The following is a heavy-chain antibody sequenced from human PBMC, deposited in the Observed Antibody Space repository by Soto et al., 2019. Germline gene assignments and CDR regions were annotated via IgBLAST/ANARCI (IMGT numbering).Heavy chain of an antibody. V-gene: IGHV1-69*02. CDR3: ASRVLGYNSSWSTFDI. D-gene: IGHD6-13*01. CDR2: IIPTVGMA. Sequence: QVQLVQSGAEVKKPGSSVKVSCKASGGTFSSNIISWVRQAPGQGLEWMGRIIPTVGMANYAQKFQGRVTISADKFTNTAYMELSSLRSEDSAVFFCASRVLGYNSSWSTFDIWGQGTMVIVSS. CDR1: GGTFSSNI. J-gene: IGHJ3*02.